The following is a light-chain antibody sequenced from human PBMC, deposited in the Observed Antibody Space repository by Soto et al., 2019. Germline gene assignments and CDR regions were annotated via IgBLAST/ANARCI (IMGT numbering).Light chain of an antibody. J-gene: IGKJ2*01. CDR1: QSVGTF. CDR3: QHRTNWPRP. Sequence: EIVLTQSPATLSLSPGERATLSCRASQSVGTFLGWYQQKPCQAPRLIIYDASNRATGVPARFSGTGSGTDFALTISSVEPEDFAVYYCQHRTNWPRPFGQGTKLDIK. CDR2: DAS. V-gene: IGKV3-11*01.